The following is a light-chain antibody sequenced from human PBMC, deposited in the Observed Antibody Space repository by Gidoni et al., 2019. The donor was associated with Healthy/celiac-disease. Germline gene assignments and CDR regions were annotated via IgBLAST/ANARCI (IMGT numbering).Light chain of an antibody. CDR1: QSVSSY. J-gene: IGKJ4*01. CDR2: DAS. V-gene: IGKV3-11*01. Sequence: EIVLTQSPANLSLSPGERATLSCRASQSVSSYLACYQQKPGQAPRLLIYDASNSATGITARFSGSGSGTDFTLTISSLEPEDFAVYYCQQRSNWPRGLTFXGXTKVEIK. CDR3: QQRSNWPRGLT.